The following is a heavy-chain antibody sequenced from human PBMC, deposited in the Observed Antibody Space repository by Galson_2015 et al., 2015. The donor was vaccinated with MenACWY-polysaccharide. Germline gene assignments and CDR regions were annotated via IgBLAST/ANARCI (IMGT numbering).Heavy chain of an antibody. CDR3: AKEGERITMVRGWMYYYGMDD. CDR2: ISWNSGSI. D-gene: IGHD3-10*01. CDR1: GFTFDDYA. J-gene: IGHJ6*02. Sequence: SLRLSCAASGFTFDDYAMHWVRQAPGKGLEWVSGISWNSGSIGYADSVKGRFTISRDNAKNSLYLQMNSLRAEDTALYYCAKEGERITMVRGWMYYYGMDDWGQGTTVTVSS. V-gene: IGHV3-9*01.